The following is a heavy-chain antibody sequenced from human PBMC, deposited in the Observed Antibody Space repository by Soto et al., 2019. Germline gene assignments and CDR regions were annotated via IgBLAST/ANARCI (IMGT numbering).Heavy chain of an antibody. CDR3: ARSWGYSSSFESYWFDP. Sequence: PSETLSLTCTVSGDSVATSSYYWSWIRQPPGKGLEWIGYIYYSGSTYYNPSLKGRVTISVDTSKNQFSLKLSSVTAADTAVYNCARSWGYSSSFESYWFDPWGQGTLVTVSS. D-gene: IGHD6-6*01. J-gene: IGHJ5*02. V-gene: IGHV4-30-4*01. CDR1: GDSVATSSYY. CDR2: IYYSGST.